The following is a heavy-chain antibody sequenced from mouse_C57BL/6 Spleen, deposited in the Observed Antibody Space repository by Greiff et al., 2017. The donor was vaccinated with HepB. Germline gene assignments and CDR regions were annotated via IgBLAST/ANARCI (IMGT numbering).Heavy chain of an antibody. V-gene: IGHV14-2*01. CDR2: IDPEDGET. CDR3: ARDYDGGMDY. D-gene: IGHD2-4*01. CDR1: GFNIKDYY. J-gene: IGHJ4*01. Sequence: EVQLQQSGAELVKPGASVKLSCTASGFNIKDYYMHWVKQRTEQGLEWIGRIDPEDGETEYAPKFQGKATITADTSSNTAYLQLSSLTSEDTAVYYCARDYDGGMDYWGQGTSVTVSS.